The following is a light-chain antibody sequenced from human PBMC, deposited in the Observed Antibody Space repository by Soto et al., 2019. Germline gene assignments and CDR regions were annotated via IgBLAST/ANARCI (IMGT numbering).Light chain of an antibody. J-gene: IGKJ1*01. Sequence: EIVLTQYPGTLSLSPGERATLSCRASQRVSSSYLAWYQQKPGQAPRLLIYDTSSRATGIPDRFSGSGSGTAFTLAISRLEPEEFAVYYCKQCGSSPSFGQGTKVELK. CDR1: QRVSSSY. CDR3: KQCGSSPS. CDR2: DTS. V-gene: IGKV3-20*01.